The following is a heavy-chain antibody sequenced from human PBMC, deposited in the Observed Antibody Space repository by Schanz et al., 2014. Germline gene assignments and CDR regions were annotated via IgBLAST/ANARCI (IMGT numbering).Heavy chain of an antibody. CDR2: ISGSGGCT. D-gene: IGHD3-10*01. J-gene: IGHJ3*02. CDR3: AKGGFGELSAFDI. CDR1: GFNFSDYA. V-gene: IGHV3-23*01. Sequence: EVHLLESGGGLVPPGGSLRLSCAASGFNFSDYAMCWVRQAPGKWLEWVSAISGSGGCTYYADSVKGRFTISTDNSKNTLYLQMNSLRAEVTAVYYCAKGGFGELSAFDIWGQGTMVTVSS.